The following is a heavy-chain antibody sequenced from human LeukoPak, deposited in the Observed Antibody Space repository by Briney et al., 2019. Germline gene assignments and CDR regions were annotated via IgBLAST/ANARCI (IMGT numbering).Heavy chain of an antibody. CDR3: ARCGGDCSSSNNWFDP. J-gene: IGHJ5*02. V-gene: IGHV3-30*02. Sequence: GGSLRLSCAASGFTFSSYGMHWVRQAPGKGLEWVAFIRYDGSNKYYADSVKGRFTISRDNSKNTLYLQMNSLRAEDTAVYYCARCGGDCSSSNNWFDPWGQGTLVTVSS. CDR2: IRYDGSNK. D-gene: IGHD2-21*02. CDR1: GFTFSSYG.